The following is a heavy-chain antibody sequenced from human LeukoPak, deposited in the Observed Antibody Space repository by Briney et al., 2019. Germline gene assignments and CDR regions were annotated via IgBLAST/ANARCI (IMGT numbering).Heavy chain of an antibody. Sequence: GGSLRLSCAASGFTFSSYWMPWVRQAPGKGLVWVSRINSDGSSTSYADSVKGRFTISRDNAKNSLYLQMNSLRAEDTAVYYCARARATAMADYWGQGTLVTVSS. V-gene: IGHV3-74*01. CDR2: INSDGSST. CDR1: GFTFSSYW. D-gene: IGHD5-18*01. CDR3: ARARATAMADY. J-gene: IGHJ4*02.